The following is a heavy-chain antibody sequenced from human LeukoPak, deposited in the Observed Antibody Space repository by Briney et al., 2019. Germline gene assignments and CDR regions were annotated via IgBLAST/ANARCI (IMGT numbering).Heavy chain of an antibody. D-gene: IGHD3-3*01. Sequence: GGSLRLSCAPSGFTFSSYSRTWLRQAPGKGLEWVSSISSSSSYIYYADSVKGRFTISRDNAKNSLYLQMNSPRAEDTAVFHCARVPPPIFGVSNWFDPWGQGTLVTVSS. J-gene: IGHJ5*02. CDR2: ISSSSSYI. CDR1: GFTFSSYS. V-gene: IGHV3-21*01. CDR3: ARVPPPIFGVSNWFDP.